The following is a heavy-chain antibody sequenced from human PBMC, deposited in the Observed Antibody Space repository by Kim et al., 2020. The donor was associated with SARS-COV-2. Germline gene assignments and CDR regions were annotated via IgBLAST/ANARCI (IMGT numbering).Heavy chain of an antibody. J-gene: IGHJ6*02. CDR1: GFTVSSNY. D-gene: IGHD2-15*01. CDR2: IYSGGST. CDR3: ARDLVVYGMDV. Sequence: GGSQRLSCAASGFTVSSNYMTWVRQAPGKGLEWVSVIYSGGSTYYADSVKGRFTISRDNSKNTLYLQMNSLRAEDTAVYYCARDLVVYGMDVWGQGTTVTVSS. V-gene: IGHV3-53*01.